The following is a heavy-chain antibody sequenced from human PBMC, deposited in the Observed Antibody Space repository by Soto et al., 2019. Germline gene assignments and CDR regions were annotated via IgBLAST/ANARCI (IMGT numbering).Heavy chain of an antibody. Sequence: ASVKVSCKASGYTFTSYGISWVRQAPGQGLEWMGWISAYNGNTNYAQKLQGRVTMTTDTSTSTAYMELRSLRSDDTAVYYCARDRKAMIVVAPDASHISGPALMVTVS. J-gene: IGHJ3*02. D-gene: IGHD3-22*01. CDR3: ARDRKAMIVVAPDASHI. CDR1: GYTFTSYG. V-gene: IGHV1-18*01. CDR2: ISAYNGNT.